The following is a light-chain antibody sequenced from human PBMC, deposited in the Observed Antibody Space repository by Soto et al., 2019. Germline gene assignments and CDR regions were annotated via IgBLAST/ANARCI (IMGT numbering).Light chain of an antibody. J-gene: IGKJ1*01. Sequence: EIVMTQSPATLSVSPGERATLSCRASQGIRNFLAWYQQKPGQAPRLLISGASTRATGIPARFSGSGSGTDFTLTISGLQSEDFAVYYCQQSASWPWTFDQGTKVEIK. CDR2: GAS. CDR3: QQSASWPWT. V-gene: IGKV3-15*01. CDR1: QGIRNF.